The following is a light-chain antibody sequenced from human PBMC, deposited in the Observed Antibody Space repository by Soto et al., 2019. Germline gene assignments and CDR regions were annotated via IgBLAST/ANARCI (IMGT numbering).Light chain of an antibody. CDR2: DAS. Sequence: EFVLTQSPGTLSLSPGERATLSCRASQTVRNNYLAWYQQKPGQAPRLLIYDASSRAIGIAARFSGSGSGTEFTLTISSLQSEDFGVYYCQQYHKWPPFTFGGGTVVDIK. CDR3: QQYHKWPPFT. J-gene: IGKJ4*01. V-gene: IGKV3D-20*02. CDR1: QTVRNNY.